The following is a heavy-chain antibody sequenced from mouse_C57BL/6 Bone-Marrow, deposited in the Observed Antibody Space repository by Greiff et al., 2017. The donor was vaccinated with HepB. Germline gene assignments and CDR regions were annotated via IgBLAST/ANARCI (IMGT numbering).Heavy chain of an antibody. CDR3: ARWGHWYFDV. CDR1: GYTFTDYY. V-gene: IGHV1-19*01. J-gene: IGHJ1*03. CDR2: INPYNGGT. Sequence: EVHLVESGPVLVKPGASVKMSCKASGYTFTDYYMNWVKQSHGKSLEWIGVINPYNGGTSYNQKFKGKATLTVDKSSSTAYMELNSLTSEDSAVYYCARWGHWYFDVWGTGTTVTVSS.